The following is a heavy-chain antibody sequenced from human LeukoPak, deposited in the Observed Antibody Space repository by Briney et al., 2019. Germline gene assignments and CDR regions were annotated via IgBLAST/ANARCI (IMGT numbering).Heavy chain of an antibody. Sequence: GGSLRLSCAASGFTVSSNYMSWVRQAPGKGLEWVSAISGSGGSTYYADSVKGRFTISRDNSKNTLYLQMNSLRAEDTAVYYCAKDGVAVAGIFDYWGQGTLVTVSS. CDR3: AKDGVAVAGIFDY. CDR2: ISGSGGST. CDR1: GFTVSSNY. V-gene: IGHV3-23*01. J-gene: IGHJ4*02. D-gene: IGHD6-19*01.